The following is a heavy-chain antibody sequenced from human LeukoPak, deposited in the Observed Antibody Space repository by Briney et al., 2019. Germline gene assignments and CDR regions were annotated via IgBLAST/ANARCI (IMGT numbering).Heavy chain of an antibody. CDR1: GYTFTGYY. D-gene: IGHD3-10*01. CDR2: INPNSGGT. V-gene: IGHV1-2*02. Sequence: SVKVSCKASGYTFTGYYMHWVRQAPAQGLGWMGRINPNSGGTDYAQKFQGRATMTRDTSISTAYMELSRLRSDDTAVYYCARLLWFGESNWFDPWGQGTLVTVSS. CDR3: ARLLWFGESNWFDP. J-gene: IGHJ5*02.